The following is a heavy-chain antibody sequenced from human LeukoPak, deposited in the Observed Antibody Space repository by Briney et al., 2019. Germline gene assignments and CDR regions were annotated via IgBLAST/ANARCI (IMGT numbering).Heavy chain of an antibody. CDR1: GGTFSSYG. Sequence: ASVKVSCKASGGTFSSYGISWVRQAPGQGLEWMGGIIPIFGTANYAQKFQGRVTITADESTSSAYMELSSLRSEDTAVYYCSLLNSSGYYLHDAFDIWGQGTMVTVSS. CDR3: SLLNSSGYYLHDAFDI. D-gene: IGHD3-22*01. J-gene: IGHJ3*02. CDR2: IIPIFGTA. V-gene: IGHV1-69*13.